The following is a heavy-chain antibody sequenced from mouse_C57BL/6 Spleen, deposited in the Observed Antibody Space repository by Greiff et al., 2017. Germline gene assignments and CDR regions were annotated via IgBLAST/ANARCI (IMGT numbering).Heavy chain of an antibody. CDR3: ARDPYYGSSPCDHMDY. Sequence: VKVVESGAELARPGASVKLSCKASGYTFTSYGISWVKQRTGQGLEWIGEIYPRSGNTYYNEKFKGKATLTADKSSSTAYMELRSLTSEDSAVYFCARDPYYGSSPCDHMDYWGQGTSVTVSS. V-gene: IGHV1-81*01. CDR1: GYTFTSYG. D-gene: IGHD1-1*01. CDR2: IYPRSGNT. J-gene: IGHJ4*01.